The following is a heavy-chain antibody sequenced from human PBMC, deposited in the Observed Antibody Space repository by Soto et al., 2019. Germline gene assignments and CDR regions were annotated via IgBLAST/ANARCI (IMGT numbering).Heavy chain of an antibody. V-gene: IGHV1-69*06. CDR3: ARAAAMGLIYYYYGMNV. CDR2: IIPIFGTS. J-gene: IGHJ6*02. D-gene: IGHD5-18*01. CDR1: GGTFSSYA. Sequence: QVQLVQSGAEVKKPGSSVKVSCKASGGTFSSYAISWVRQAPGQGLEWMGGIIPIFGTSNYEQKFQGRVMITADKSTRTAYMELSSLRSEDTAVYYCARAAAMGLIYYYYGMNVWSQGTTVTVSS.